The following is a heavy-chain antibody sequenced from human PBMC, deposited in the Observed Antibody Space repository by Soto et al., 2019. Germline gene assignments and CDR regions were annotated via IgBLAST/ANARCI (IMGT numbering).Heavy chain of an antibody. J-gene: IGHJ6*02. CDR1: GGSISSYY. D-gene: IGHD3-3*01. CDR3: ARDGYYDFWSGYSTYYYYGMDV. CDR2: IYYSGST. V-gene: IGHV4-59*01. Sequence: SETLSLTCTVSGGSISSYYWSWIRQPPGKGLEWIGYIYYSGSTNYNPSLKSRVTISVDTSKNQFSLKLSSVTAADTAVYYCARDGYYDFWSGYSTYYYYGMDVWGQGTTV.